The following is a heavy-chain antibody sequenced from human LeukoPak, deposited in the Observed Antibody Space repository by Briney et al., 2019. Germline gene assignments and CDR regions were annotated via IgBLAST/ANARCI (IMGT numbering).Heavy chain of an antibody. Sequence: GGSLRLSCTASGFTFSSYAMMWVRQAPGKGSEWVSAIRGGGGSAFYADSVKGRFTISRDNSKYTLFLQMNSLRAEDTAVYYCARDPNGDYIGAFDMWGPGTMVTVSS. J-gene: IGHJ3*02. CDR2: IRGGGGSA. CDR1: GFTFSSYA. V-gene: IGHV3-23*01. D-gene: IGHD4-17*01. CDR3: ARDPNGDYIGAFDM.